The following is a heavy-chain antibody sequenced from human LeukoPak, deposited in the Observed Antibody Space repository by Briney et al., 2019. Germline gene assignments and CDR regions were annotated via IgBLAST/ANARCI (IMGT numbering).Heavy chain of an antibody. D-gene: IGHD1-26*01. V-gene: IGHV1-2*02. J-gene: IGHJ4*02. Sequence: GASVKVSCKASGYTFTGYYMHWVRQAPGQGLEWMGWINPNSGGTNYAQKFQGRVTMTRNSSVDTAYMELSGLRSEDTAVYYCTRGSLSGSSRDYWGQGTLLTVSS. CDR3: TRGSLSGSSRDY. CDR1: GYTFTGYY. CDR2: INPNSGGT.